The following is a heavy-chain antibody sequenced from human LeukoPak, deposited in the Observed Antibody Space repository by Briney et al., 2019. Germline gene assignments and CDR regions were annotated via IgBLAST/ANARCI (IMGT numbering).Heavy chain of an antibody. D-gene: IGHD6-13*01. J-gene: IGHJ4*02. Sequence: SETLSLTCAVSGYSISSSNWWSWVRQPPGKGLEWIGEIYHSGSTNYNPSLKSRVTISVDKSKNQFSLKLSSVTAADTAVYYCARFPRGSSSWYFRWGQGTLVTVSS. V-gene: IGHV4-4*02. CDR3: ARFPRGSSSWYFR. CDR1: GYSISSSNW. CDR2: IYHSGST.